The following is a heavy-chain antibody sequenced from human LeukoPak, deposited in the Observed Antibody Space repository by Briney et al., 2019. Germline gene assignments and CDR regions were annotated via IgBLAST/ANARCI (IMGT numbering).Heavy chain of an antibody. CDR3: AREGDYYDSSGHEFDY. CDR1: GFTFSSYG. V-gene: IGHV3-30*03. D-gene: IGHD3-22*01. J-gene: IGHJ4*02. Sequence: GGSLRLSCAASGFTFSSYGMHWVRQAPGKGLEWVAVISYDGSNKYYADSVKGRFTISRDNSKNTLYLQMNSLRAEDTAVYYCAREGDYYDSSGHEFDYWGQGTLVTVSS. CDR2: ISYDGSNK.